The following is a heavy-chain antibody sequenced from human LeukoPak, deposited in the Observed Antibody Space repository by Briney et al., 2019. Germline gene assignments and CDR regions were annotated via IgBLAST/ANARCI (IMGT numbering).Heavy chain of an antibody. Sequence: GGSLRLSCAASGFTFSSYAMNWVRQAPGKRLEWVSSIIGSGRDTYYADSVKGRFTISRDNSKNTLSLQMSSLRAEDTAVYYCAKEGSAYRYANYYYYMDVWGKGTTVTISS. D-gene: IGHD5-18*01. CDR1: GFTFSSYA. CDR3: AKEGSAYRYANYYYYMDV. J-gene: IGHJ6*03. V-gene: IGHV3-23*01. CDR2: IIGSGRDT.